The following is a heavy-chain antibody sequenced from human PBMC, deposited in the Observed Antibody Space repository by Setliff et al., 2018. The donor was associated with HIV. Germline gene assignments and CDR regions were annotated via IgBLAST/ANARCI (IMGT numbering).Heavy chain of an antibody. CDR1: GGSFSGYY. CDR2: INHSGKT. Sequence: PSETLSLTCAVYGGSFSGYYWTWIRQPPGKGLEWIGDINHSGKTIYNRSLKSRVTISLDTSKNQFYLRLTSVTAADAAVYYCAGAGGTGRSSWYGAYWYDPWGQGTLVTVSS. V-gene: IGHV4-34*01. D-gene: IGHD6-13*01. CDR3: AGAGGTGRSSWYGAYWYDP. J-gene: IGHJ5*02.